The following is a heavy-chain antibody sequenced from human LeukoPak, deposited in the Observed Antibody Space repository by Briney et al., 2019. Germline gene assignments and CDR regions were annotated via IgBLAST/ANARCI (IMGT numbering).Heavy chain of an antibody. CDR2: ISGSGGST. Sequence: PGGSLRLSCAASGFTFSSYAMSWVRQAPGKGLEWVSAISGSGGSTYYADSVKGRFTISRDNSKNTLYLQMNSLRAKDTAVYYCAKAYSNYEEWLYYFDYWGQGTPVTVSS. CDR3: AKAYSNYEEWLYYFDY. J-gene: IGHJ4*02. D-gene: IGHD4-11*01. V-gene: IGHV3-23*01. CDR1: GFTFSSYA.